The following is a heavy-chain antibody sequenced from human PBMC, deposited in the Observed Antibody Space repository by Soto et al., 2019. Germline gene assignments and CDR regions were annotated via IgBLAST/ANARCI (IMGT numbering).Heavy chain of an antibody. Sequence: PGGSLRLSCAASGFTFSSYWMSWVRQAPGKGLEWVANIKQDGSEKYYVDSVKGRFTISRNNAKNPLYLQMNSLRAEDTAVYYCANTWLPQYYYYYYMDVWGKGTTVTVSS. CDR2: IKQDGSEK. CDR3: ANTWLPQYYYYYYMDV. CDR1: GFTFSSYW. D-gene: IGHD3-9*01. J-gene: IGHJ6*03. V-gene: IGHV3-7*01.